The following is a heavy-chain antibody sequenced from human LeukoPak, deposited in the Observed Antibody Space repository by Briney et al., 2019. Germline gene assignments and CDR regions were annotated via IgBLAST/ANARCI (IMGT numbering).Heavy chain of an antibody. CDR1: GFSFSSYW. V-gene: IGHV3-7*01. CDR2: IKQEGSAR. Sequence: TGGSLRLSCVASGFSFSSYWMSWVRQTPGKGLEWVANIKQEGSARYYVDSVTGRFTISRDNAMNSLYLQMNSLRVEDTAVYYCARDPGIAAAGTVGYFDSWGQGILVTVSS. D-gene: IGHD6-13*01. CDR3: ARDPGIAAAGTVGYFDS. J-gene: IGHJ4*02.